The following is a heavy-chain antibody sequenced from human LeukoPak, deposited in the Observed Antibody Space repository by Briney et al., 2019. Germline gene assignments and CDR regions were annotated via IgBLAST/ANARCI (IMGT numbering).Heavy chain of an antibody. CDR2: ISRSSGAV. CDR1: GFTLSSYG. D-gene: IGHD3-10*01. Sequence: PGGSLRLSCAASGFTLSSYGMNWVRQAPGKGLEGGSFISRSSGAVDYADSGKGRFAISQDNAKNSLYLQINSLRAEDTAVYYCARDPYGSGSYYYDYWGQGTLVTVSS. V-gene: IGHV3-48*01. J-gene: IGHJ4*02. CDR3: ARDPYGSGSYYYDY.